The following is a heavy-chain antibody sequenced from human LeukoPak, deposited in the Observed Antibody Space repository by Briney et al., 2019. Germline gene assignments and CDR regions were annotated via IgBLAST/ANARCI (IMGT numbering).Heavy chain of an antibody. V-gene: IGHV3-23*01. CDR1: GLTLSKYA. CDR3: AKGGVVGTHYFDY. Sequence: PGGSLRLSCVASGLTLSKYAMTWVRQAPGKGLEWVSGISGSGGSTYYADSVKGRFTISRDNSKNTLYLQMNSLRAEDTAVYYCAKGGVVGTHYFDYWGQGNLVTVSS. D-gene: IGHD2-2*01. CDR2: ISGSGGST. J-gene: IGHJ4*02.